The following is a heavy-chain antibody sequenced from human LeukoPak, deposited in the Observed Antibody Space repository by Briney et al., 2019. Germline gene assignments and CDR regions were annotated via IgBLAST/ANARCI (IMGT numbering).Heavy chain of an antibody. CDR3: AREKGGSGGYSPYNWFDP. J-gene: IGHJ5*02. Sequence: GASVKVSCKASGYTFTSYGISWVRQAPGQGLEWMGWISAYNGNTNYAQKLQGRVTMTTDTSTSKAYMELRSLRSDDTAVYYCAREKGGSGGYSPYNWFDPWGQGTLVTVSS. CDR2: ISAYNGNT. D-gene: IGHD6-19*01. CDR1: GYTFTSYG. V-gene: IGHV1-18*01.